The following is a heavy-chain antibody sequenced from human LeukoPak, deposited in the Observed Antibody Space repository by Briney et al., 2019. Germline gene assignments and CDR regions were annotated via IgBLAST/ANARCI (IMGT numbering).Heavy chain of an antibody. D-gene: IGHD6-19*01. CDR1: GFTFDDYG. V-gene: IGHV3-20*04. CDR2: INWNGGST. Sequence: GGSLRLSCAASGFTFDDYGMSWVRQAPGKGLEWVSGINWNGGSTGYADSVKGRFTISRDNAKNSLYLHMNSLRAEDTALYYCARYSSGWYLGYLNYWGQGTLVTVSS. J-gene: IGHJ4*02. CDR3: ARYSSGWYLGYLNY.